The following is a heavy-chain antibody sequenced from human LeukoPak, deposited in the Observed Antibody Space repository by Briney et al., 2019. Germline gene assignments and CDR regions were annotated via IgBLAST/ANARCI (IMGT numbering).Heavy chain of an antibody. CDR1: GFTFSSYG. D-gene: IGHD3-22*01. CDR3: AKDFTGGVVVITDDAFDI. Sequence: PGGSLRLSCAASGFTFSSYGMHWVRQAPGKGLEWVAFIRYDGSNKYCADSVKGRFTISRDNSKNTLYLQMNSLRAEDTAVYYCAKDFTGGVVVITDDAFDIWGQGTMVTVSS. J-gene: IGHJ3*02. V-gene: IGHV3-30*02. CDR2: IRYDGSNK.